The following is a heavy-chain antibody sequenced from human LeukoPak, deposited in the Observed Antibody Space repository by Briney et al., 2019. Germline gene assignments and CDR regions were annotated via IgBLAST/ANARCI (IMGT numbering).Heavy chain of an antibody. Sequence: GESLKISCKGSGYSFTNTWIGWVRLMPGKGLEWMGTIYPLDSDTRYSPSFQGQVTISADKSITTVYLQWSSLRASDTAMYYCATVNGSHWFFDYWGQGTLVTVSS. D-gene: IGHD3-10*01. V-gene: IGHV5-51*01. CDR1: GYSFTNTW. CDR2: IYPLDSDT. CDR3: ATVNGSHWFFDY. J-gene: IGHJ4*02.